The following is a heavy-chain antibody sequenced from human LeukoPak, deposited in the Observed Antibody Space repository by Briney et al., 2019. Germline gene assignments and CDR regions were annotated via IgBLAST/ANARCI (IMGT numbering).Heavy chain of an antibody. J-gene: IGHJ6*02. CDR1: GGSISSYY. D-gene: IGHD1-26*01. CDR2: IYYSGST. V-gene: IGHV4-59*01. Sequence: SETLSLTCTVSGGSISSYYWSWIRQPPGKGLEWIGYIYYSGSTNYNPSLKSRVTISVDTSKNQFSLKLSSVTAADAAVYYCASGGSYYYYGMDVWGQGTTVTVSS. CDR3: ASGGSYYYYGMDV.